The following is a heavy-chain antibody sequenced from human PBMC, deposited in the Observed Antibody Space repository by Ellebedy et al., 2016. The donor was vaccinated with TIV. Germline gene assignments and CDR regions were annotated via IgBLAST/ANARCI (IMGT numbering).Heavy chain of an antibody. CDR1: GYSFTSYW. D-gene: IGHD6-13*01. V-gene: IGHV5-51*01. Sequence: GGSLRLXXKGSGYSFTSYWIGWVRQMPGKGLEWMGIIYPGDSDTRYSPSFQGQVTISADKSISTAYLQWSSLKASDTAMYYCATFSDIAAGGYFDYWGQGTLVTVSS. CDR2: IYPGDSDT. J-gene: IGHJ4*02. CDR3: ATFSDIAAGGYFDY.